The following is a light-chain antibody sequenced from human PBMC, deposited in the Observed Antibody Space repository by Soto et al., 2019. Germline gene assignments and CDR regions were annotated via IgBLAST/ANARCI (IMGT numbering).Light chain of an antibody. CDR2: DVS. CDR3: QQYNNWPLYT. CDR1: QSVTKY. Sequence: EVVLTQSPATLSLSPGERATLSCRASQSVTKYLAWYQQKPGQALRLLIYDVSKRATGIPARFSGSGSETDFTLTISSLEPGDFAVYYCQQYNNWPLYTFGQGTKLEI. J-gene: IGKJ2*01. V-gene: IGKV3-11*01.